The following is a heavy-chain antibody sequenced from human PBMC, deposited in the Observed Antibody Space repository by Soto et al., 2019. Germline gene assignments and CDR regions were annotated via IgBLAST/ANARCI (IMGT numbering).Heavy chain of an antibody. CDR3: ARAGVGAALLGMDV. CDR1: GYTFTGYY. D-gene: IGHD1-26*01. Sequence: ASVKVSCKXSGYTFTGYYMHWVRQAPGQGLEWMGWINPNSGGTNYAQKFQGRVTMTRDTSISTAYMELSRLRSDDTAVYYCARAGVGAALLGMDVWGQGTTVTVSS. CDR2: INPNSGGT. J-gene: IGHJ6*02. V-gene: IGHV1-2*02.